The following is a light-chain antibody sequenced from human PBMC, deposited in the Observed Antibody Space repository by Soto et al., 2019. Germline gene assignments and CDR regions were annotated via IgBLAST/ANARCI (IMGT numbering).Light chain of an antibody. V-gene: IGLV3-21*02. Sequence: SYELTQPPSVSVAPGQTARITCGETNIGSKSVHWYQQRPGQAPVLVVFHDSDRPSGIPERFSGSNSGHTATLTISRVEAGDEADYYCQVWDYSADQAVFGGGTQLTVL. CDR1: NIGSKS. CDR2: HDS. J-gene: IGLJ7*01. CDR3: QVWDYSADQAV.